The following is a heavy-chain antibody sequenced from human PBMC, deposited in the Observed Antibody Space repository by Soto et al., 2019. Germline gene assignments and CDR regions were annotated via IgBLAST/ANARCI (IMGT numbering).Heavy chain of an antibody. CDR3: AADRKIVGTIGAFDF. J-gene: IGHJ4*02. Sequence: GASVKVSCKASGGTFSSYAISWVRQAPGQGLEWMGRSAPEEGEPIYPQKFQGRVSMTEDPSTDTAYMELTSLRFEDTAVYFCAADRKIVGTIGAFDFWGQGTLVTVSS. D-gene: IGHD1-26*01. CDR1: GGTFSSYA. V-gene: IGHV1-24*01. CDR2: SAPEEGEP.